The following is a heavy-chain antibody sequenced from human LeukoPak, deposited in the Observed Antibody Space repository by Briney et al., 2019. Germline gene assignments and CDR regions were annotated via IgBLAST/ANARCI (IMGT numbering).Heavy chain of an antibody. CDR3: VRDLILVDTPGDDFDY. V-gene: IGHV3-74*01. Sequence: GGSLRLSCAASGFTFGNYWMHWVRQVPGKGLVWVSRINVDGSVKSYADSVKGRITISRDNAKNTVSLQMNSLRAEDTAVYYCVRDLILVDTPGDDFDYWGQGALVTVSS. CDR1: GFTFGNYW. J-gene: IGHJ4*02. D-gene: IGHD4-23*01. CDR2: INVDGSVK.